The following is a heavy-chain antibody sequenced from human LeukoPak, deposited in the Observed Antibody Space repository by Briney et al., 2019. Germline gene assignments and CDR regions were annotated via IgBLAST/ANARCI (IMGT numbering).Heavy chain of an antibody. CDR3: ARGWISDSFDY. J-gene: IGHJ4*02. V-gene: IGHV3-48*03. Sequence: QAGGSLRLSCAASGFTFRSYAMNWVRQAPGKGLEWVSYISSSGSNIYYADSVKGRFTISRDNAKNSLYLQMNSLRAEDTAVYYCARGWISDSFDYWGQGTLVTVSS. CDR2: ISSSGSNI. CDR1: GFTFRSYA. D-gene: IGHD5-12*01.